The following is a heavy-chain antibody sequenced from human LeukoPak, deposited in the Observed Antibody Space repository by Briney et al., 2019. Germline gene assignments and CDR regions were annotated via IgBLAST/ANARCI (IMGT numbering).Heavy chain of an antibody. V-gene: IGHV1-2*02. Sequence: ASVKVSCTASGYTFTGYYMHWVRQAPGQGLEWMGWIHPHSGGTKYAQRFQGRVTVTRDTSISKVYMELSRLRSDDTAVYYCARWGKYYYDSSGYYYWGQGTLVSVSS. CDR1: GYTFTGYY. CDR2: IHPHSGGT. CDR3: ARWGKYYYDSSGYYY. J-gene: IGHJ4*02. D-gene: IGHD3-22*01.